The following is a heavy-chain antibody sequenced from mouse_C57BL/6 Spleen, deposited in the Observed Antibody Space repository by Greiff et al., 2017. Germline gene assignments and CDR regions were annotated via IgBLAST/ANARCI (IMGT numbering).Heavy chain of an antibody. CDR2: IYPSSGST. J-gene: IGHJ2*01. CDR1: GYTFTSYW. CDR3: ARCRDDYPYYFDY. Sequence: QVQLQQPGAELVKPGASVKMSCKASGYTFTSYWITWVKQRPGQGLEWIGDIYPSSGSTNYNEKFKSKATLTVDTSSSTAYMQLSSLTSEDSAVYYCARCRDDYPYYFDYWGQGTTLTVSS. V-gene: IGHV1-55*01. D-gene: IGHD2-4*01.